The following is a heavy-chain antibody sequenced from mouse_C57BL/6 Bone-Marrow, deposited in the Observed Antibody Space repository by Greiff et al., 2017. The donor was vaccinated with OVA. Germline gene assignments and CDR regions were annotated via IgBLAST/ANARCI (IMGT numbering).Heavy chain of an antibody. CDR3: ARSGPSYAMDY. CDR1: GFTFTDYY. Sequence: EVQLVESGGGLVQPGGSLSLSCAASGFTFTDYYMSWVRQPPGKALEWLGFIRNKANGYTTEYSASVKGRFTISRDNSQSILYLQMNALRSEDSATYYCARSGPSYAMDYWGQGTSVTVSS. D-gene: IGHD3-1*01. J-gene: IGHJ4*01. V-gene: IGHV7-3*01. CDR2: IRNKANGYTT.